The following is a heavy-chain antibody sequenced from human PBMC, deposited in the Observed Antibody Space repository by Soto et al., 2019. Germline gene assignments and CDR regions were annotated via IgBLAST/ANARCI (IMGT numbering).Heavy chain of an antibody. CDR3: ARERGPRSSLNYDFWSVGYYYYGMDV. CDR2: IIPIFGTA. J-gene: IGHJ6*02. CDR1: GGTFSSYA. V-gene: IGHV1-69*13. D-gene: IGHD3-3*01. Sequence: ASVKVSCKASGGTFSSYAISWVRQAPGQGLEWMGGIIPIFGTANYAQKFQGRVTITADESTSTAYMELSSLRSEDTAVYYCARERGPRSSLNYDFWSVGYYYYGMDVWGQGTTVTVSS.